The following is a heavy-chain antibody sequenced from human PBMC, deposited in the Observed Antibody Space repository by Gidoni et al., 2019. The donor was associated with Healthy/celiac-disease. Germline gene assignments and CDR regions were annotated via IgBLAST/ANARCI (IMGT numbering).Heavy chain of an antibody. V-gene: IGHV3-30*18. CDR3: AKAHPMTTVTTPFDY. CDR1: GFTFSSYG. Sequence: QVQLVDSGGGVVQPGRSLGPPCAASGFTFSSYGMHWVRQAPGKGLEWVAGISYDGSNKYYADSVKGRFTISRDNSKNTLYLQMNSLRAEDTAVYYCAKAHPMTTVTTPFDYWGQGTLVTVSS. CDR2: ISYDGSNK. J-gene: IGHJ4*02. D-gene: IGHD4-4*01.